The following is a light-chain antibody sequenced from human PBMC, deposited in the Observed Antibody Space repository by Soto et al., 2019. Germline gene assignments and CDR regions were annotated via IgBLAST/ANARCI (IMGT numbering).Light chain of an antibody. V-gene: IGLV2-14*03. J-gene: IGLJ2*01. CDR1: TSDIGGFNY. Sequence: QSALTQPASVSGSPGQSITISCTGTTSDIGGFNYVSWYQQHPGKAPRLLIYEVRDRPSGVSNRFSGSKSGSTASLTISGLQAEDEAAYYCRSYRPGSYRTGSTYVVFGGGTKLTVL. CDR3: RSYRPGSYRTGSTYVV. CDR2: EVR.